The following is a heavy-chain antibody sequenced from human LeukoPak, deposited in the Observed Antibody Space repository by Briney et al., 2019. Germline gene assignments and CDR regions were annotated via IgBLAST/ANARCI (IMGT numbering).Heavy chain of an antibody. CDR2: IYYTGST. CDR1: GGSITSYY. D-gene: IGHD3-22*01. V-gene: IGHV4-59*08. CDR3: ASSYFYDGNRYFDY. Sequence: SETLSLTCNVSGGSITSYYWNWIRQFPGKGLEWIGYIYYTGSTNSNPSLKSRLTISPDTSKKQFSLKLSSVTAADTAIYYCASSYFYDGNRYFDYWGQGALVTVSS. J-gene: IGHJ4*02.